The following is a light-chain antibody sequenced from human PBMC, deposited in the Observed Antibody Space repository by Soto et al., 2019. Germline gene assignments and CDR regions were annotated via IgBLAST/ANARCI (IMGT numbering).Light chain of an antibody. CDR2: QTS. J-gene: IGKJ1*01. CDR3: HQRQSWPRT. Sequence: EIVLTQSPATLSLSPGGSVTLSCRASQHINNRLAWYQQRPGQAPRLLIYQTSIRAAGIPARFGASGTGTDFTLTISDVQPEDFAVYYCHQRQSWPRTFGQGTKVDI. V-gene: IGKV3-11*01. CDR1: QHINNR.